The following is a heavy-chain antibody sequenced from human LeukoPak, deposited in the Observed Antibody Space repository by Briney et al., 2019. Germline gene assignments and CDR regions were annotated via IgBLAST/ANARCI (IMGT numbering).Heavy chain of an antibody. D-gene: IGHD3-9*01. V-gene: IGHV1-2*02. Sequence: GASVKVSCKASGYRFTGYYMHWVRQAPGQGLEWMGWINPNSGGTNYAEKFKGRVTMTRDTSISPAYMELSRLRSDDTAVYYCARTRSQLRYLWYWGQGTLVTVSS. CDR1: GYRFTGYY. CDR3: ARTRSQLRYLWY. CDR2: INPNSGGT. J-gene: IGHJ4*02.